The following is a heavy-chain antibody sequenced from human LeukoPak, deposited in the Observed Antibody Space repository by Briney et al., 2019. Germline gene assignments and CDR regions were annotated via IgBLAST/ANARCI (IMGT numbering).Heavy chain of an antibody. CDR1: GFTFSSYS. CDR2: ISSSSSTI. Sequence: GGSLRLSCAASGFTFSSYSMNWVRQAPGKGLEWVSYISSSSSTIYYADSVKGRFTISRDNAKNSLYLQMNSLRAEDTAVYYCARASIRFLEWFPDAFDIWGQGTMVTVSS. CDR3: ARASIRFLEWFPDAFDI. J-gene: IGHJ3*02. V-gene: IGHV3-48*01. D-gene: IGHD3-3*01.